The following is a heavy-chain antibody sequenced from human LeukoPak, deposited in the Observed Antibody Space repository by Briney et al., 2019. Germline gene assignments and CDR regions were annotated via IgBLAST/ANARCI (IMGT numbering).Heavy chain of an antibody. J-gene: IGHJ4*02. CDR1: GFTFDDCT. Sequence: PGGSLRLSCAASGFTFDDCTMHWVRQAPGKGLEWVSLISWDGGSTYYADSVKGRFTISRDNSKNSLYLQMNSLRTEDTALYYCAKDMIRYYYDSSGFLFDYWGQGTLVTVSS. CDR3: AKDMIRYYYDSSGFLFDY. D-gene: IGHD3-22*01. V-gene: IGHV3-43*01. CDR2: ISWDGGST.